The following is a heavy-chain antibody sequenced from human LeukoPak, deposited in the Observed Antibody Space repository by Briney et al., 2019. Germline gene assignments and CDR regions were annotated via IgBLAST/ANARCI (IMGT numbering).Heavy chain of an antibody. V-gene: IGHV3-53*01. CDR1: GFTVSSNY. Sequence: PGGSLRLSCAASGFTVSSNYMSWVRQAPGKGLEWVSVIYSGGSTYYADSVKGRFTISRDNSKNTLYLQMNSLRAEDTAVYYCARGTYSSSWYGGSWFDPWGQGTLVTVSS. CDR2: IYSGGST. CDR3: ARGTYSSSWYGGSWFDP. J-gene: IGHJ5*02. D-gene: IGHD6-13*01.